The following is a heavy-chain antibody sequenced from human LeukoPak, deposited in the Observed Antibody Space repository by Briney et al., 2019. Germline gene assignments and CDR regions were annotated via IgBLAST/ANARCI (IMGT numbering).Heavy chain of an antibody. CDR3: ARDIEVGQYDAFDI. CDR2: IIPIFGTA. Sequence: ASVKVSRKASGYTFTSYGISWVRQAPGQGLEWMGGIIPIFGTANYAQKFQGRVTITADESTSTAYMELSSLRSEDTAVYYCARDIEVGQYDAFDIWGQGTMVTVSS. V-gene: IGHV1-69*13. D-gene: IGHD3-10*01. J-gene: IGHJ3*02. CDR1: GYTFTSYG.